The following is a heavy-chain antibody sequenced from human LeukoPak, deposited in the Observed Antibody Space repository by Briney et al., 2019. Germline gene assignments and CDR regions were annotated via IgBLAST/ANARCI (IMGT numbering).Heavy chain of an antibody. CDR2: IYYSGST. Sequence: SETLSLTCTVSGGSISSYYLSWIRQPPGKGLEWIGYIYYSGSTNYNPSLKSRVTISVDTSKNQFSLKLSSVTAADTAVYYCATSPIQLWLPFDYWGQGTLVTVSS. CDR1: GGSISSYY. CDR3: ATSPIQLWLPFDY. J-gene: IGHJ4*02. V-gene: IGHV4-59*01. D-gene: IGHD5-18*01.